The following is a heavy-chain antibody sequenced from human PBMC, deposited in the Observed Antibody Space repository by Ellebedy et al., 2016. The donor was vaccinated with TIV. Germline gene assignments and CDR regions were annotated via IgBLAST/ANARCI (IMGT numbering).Heavy chain of an antibody. CDR3: ARDIGGANSDY. J-gene: IGHJ4*02. CDR2: IYNSGST. V-gene: IGHV4-30-4*01. CDR1: GGSISSGDYY. Sequence: MPSETLSLTCTVSGGSISSGDYYRSWIRQPPGKGLEWIGYIYNSGSTYYNPSLKSRVTISVDTSKNQFSLKLSSVTAADTAVYYCARDIGGANSDYWGQGTLVTVSS. D-gene: IGHD4/OR15-4a*01.